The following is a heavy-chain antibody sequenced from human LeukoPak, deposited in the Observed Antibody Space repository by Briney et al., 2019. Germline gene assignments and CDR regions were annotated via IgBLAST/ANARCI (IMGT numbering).Heavy chain of an antibody. CDR1: GGSFSGYY. J-gene: IGHJ4*02. V-gene: IGHV4-34*01. D-gene: IGHD3-10*01. CDR2: INHSGST. Sequence: SETLSLTCAVYGGSFSGYYWSWIRQPPGKGLEWIEEINHSGSTNYNPSLKSRVTISVDTSKNQFSLKLSSVTAADTAVYYCARGGHYGLDYWGQGTLVTVSS. CDR3: ARGGHYGLDY.